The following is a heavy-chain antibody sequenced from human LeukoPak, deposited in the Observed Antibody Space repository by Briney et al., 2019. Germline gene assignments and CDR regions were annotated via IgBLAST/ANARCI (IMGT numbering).Heavy chain of an antibody. D-gene: IGHD5-24*01. CDR3: ARLAVEMAYYYGMDV. J-gene: IGHJ6*02. Sequence: SETLSLTRTVSGGSISSYYWSWIRQPPGKGLEWIGYIYYSGSTNYNPSLKSRVTISVDTSKNQFSLKLSSVTAADTAVYYCARLAVEMAYYYGMDVWGQGTTVTVSS. V-gene: IGHV4-59*08. CDR1: GGSISSYY. CDR2: IYYSGST.